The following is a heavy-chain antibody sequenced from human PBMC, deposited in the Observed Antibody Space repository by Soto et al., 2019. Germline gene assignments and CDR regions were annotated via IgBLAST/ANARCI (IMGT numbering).Heavy chain of an antibody. CDR1: GFTCSSYS. CDR3: ARDYDFWSGLDAFDI. D-gene: IGHD3-3*01. Sequence: GGSLRLSCAASGFTCSSYSMNWVRQAPGKGLEWGSSISSSSRYIYYADSVKGRFTISRDNAKNSLYLQMNSLRAEDTAVYYCARDYDFWSGLDAFDIWGQGTMVTVSS. J-gene: IGHJ3*02. V-gene: IGHV3-21*01. CDR2: ISSSSRYI.